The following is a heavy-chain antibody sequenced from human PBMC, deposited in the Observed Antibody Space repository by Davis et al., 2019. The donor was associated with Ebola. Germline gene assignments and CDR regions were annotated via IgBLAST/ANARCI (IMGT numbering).Heavy chain of an antibody. J-gene: IGHJ5*02. Sequence: ASVKVSCKASGYTFTSYGISWVRQAPGQGLEWMGWISGYNGNTNYAQKLQGRVTMTTDTSTSTAYMELRSLRSDDTAVYYCARVITMIVAGSRFDPWGQGTLVTVSS. CDR2: ISGYNGNT. CDR3: ARVITMIVAGSRFDP. CDR1: GYTFTSYG. D-gene: IGHD3-22*01. V-gene: IGHV1-18*01.